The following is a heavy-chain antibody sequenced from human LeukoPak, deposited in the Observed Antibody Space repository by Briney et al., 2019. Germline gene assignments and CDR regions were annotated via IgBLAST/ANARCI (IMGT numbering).Heavy chain of an antibody. D-gene: IGHD3-3*01. CDR3: ARDFCSGDICYFDY. CDR2: ISAYNGNT. V-gene: IGHV1-18*01. Sequence: GASVKVSCKASGYTFTSYGISWVRQAPGQGLEWMGWISAYNGNTNYAQKLQGRVTMTTDTSTSTGYMELRSLRSEDTAVYYCARDFCSGDICYFDYWGQGALVTVSS. CDR1: GYTFTSYG. J-gene: IGHJ4*02.